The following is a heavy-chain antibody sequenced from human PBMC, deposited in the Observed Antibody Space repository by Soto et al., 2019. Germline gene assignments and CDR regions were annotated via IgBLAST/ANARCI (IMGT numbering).Heavy chain of an antibody. CDR1: GGSISSSSYY. V-gene: IGHV4-39*07. D-gene: IGHD3-10*01. CDR2: IYHSGST. Sequence: SETLSLTCTVSGGSISSSSYYWGWIRQPPGKGLEWIGSIYHSGSTNYNPSLKSRVTISVDTSKNQFSLKLSSVTAADTAVYYCAREGSGSYYKTYYFDYWGQGTLVTVSS. J-gene: IGHJ4*02. CDR3: AREGSGSYYKTYYFDY.